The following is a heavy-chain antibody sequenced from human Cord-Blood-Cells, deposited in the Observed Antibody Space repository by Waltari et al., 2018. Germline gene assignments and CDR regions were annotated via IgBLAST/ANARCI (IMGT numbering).Heavy chain of an antibody. D-gene: IGHD6-13*01. CDR3: ARWGQQLSPHYYGMDV. V-gene: IGHV4-34*01. CDR1: GGSFSGYY. J-gene: IGHJ6*02. CDR2: INHSGST. Sequence: QVQLQQWGAGLLKPSETLSLTCAVYGGSFSGYYWRWIRQPPGMGLAWVGEINHSGSTNNNPSLKSRVTISVDTSKNQFSLKLSSVTAADTAVYYCARWGQQLSPHYYGMDVWGQGTTVTVSS.